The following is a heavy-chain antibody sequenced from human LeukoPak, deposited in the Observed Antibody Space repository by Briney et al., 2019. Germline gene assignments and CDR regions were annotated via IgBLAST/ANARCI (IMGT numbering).Heavy chain of an antibody. V-gene: IGHV4-59*01. J-gene: IGHJ4*02. CDR1: GDSITSSY. Sequence: SETLSLTCSVSGDSITSSYWTWIRQPPGRGLEYMGYIYYTGDTNYNPSLKNRVTISLDTSKHQFSLRLSSVTAADTAVYYCSTRAREFGFWGQGTLVTVSS. CDR2: IYYTGDT. CDR3: STRAREFGF.